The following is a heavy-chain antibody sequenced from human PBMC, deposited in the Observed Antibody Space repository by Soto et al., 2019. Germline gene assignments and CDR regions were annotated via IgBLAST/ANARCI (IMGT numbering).Heavy chain of an antibody. D-gene: IGHD1-26*01. J-gene: IGHJ6*02. V-gene: IGHV3-23*01. CDR1: GFTFSSYA. Sequence: EVQLLESGGGWVQPGGSLRLSCAASGFTFSSYAMSWVRQAPGKGLEWVSAISGSGGSTYYADSVKGRFTISRDNSKNTLYLQMNSLRAEDTAVYYCAKVRTRPHSGSYYPLHYGMDVWGQGTTVTVSS. CDR2: ISGSGGST. CDR3: AKVRTRPHSGSYYPLHYGMDV.